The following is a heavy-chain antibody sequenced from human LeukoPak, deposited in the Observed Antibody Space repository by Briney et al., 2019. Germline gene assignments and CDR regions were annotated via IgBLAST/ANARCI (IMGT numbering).Heavy chain of an antibody. J-gene: IGHJ4*02. V-gene: IGHV1-18*01. CDR3: AREPGYCSSTSCYTPGRPTEELLDY. D-gene: IGHD2-2*02. Sequence: ASVKVSCKASGYTFTSYGISWVRPAPGQGLEWMGWISAYNGNTNYAQKLQGRVTMTTDTSTSTAYMELRSMRYDDTAVYYCAREPGYCSSTSCYTPGRPTEELLDYWGQGTLVTVSS. CDR1: GYTFTSYG. CDR2: ISAYNGNT.